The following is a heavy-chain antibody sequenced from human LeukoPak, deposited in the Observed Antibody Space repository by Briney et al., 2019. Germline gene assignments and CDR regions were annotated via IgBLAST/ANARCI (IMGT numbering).Heavy chain of an antibody. CDR2: ISYDGSNK. V-gene: IGHV3-30*04. D-gene: IGHD3-10*01. Sequence: GGSLRLSCAASGFTFSSYAMHWVRQAPGKGLEWVAVISYDGSNKYYADSVKGRFTISRDNSKNTLYLQMNSLRAEDTAVYYCARPPFRDIYGSGSYHHPTYFDYWGQGTLVTVSS. CDR3: ARPPFRDIYGSGSYHHPTYFDY. CDR1: GFTFSSYA. J-gene: IGHJ4*02.